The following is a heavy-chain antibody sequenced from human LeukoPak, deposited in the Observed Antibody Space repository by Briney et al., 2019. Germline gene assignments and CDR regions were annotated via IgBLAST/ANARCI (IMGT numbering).Heavy chain of an antibody. CDR1: GGTFSTYV. Sequence: SVKVSCKASGGTFSTYVISWVRQPPGQGLEWMGGIIPIFGTANSAQKFQGRVTITTDESTSTAYMELSSLRSEDTAVYYCARGPELERFDYWGQGTLVTVSS. V-gene: IGHV1-69*05. CDR3: ARGPELERFDY. CDR2: IIPIFGTA. J-gene: IGHJ4*02. D-gene: IGHD1-1*01.